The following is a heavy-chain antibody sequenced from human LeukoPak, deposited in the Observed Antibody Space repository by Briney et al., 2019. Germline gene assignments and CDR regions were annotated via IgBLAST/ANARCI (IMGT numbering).Heavy chain of an antibody. J-gene: IGHJ3*02. D-gene: IGHD3-3*01. V-gene: IGHV1-46*01. CDR1: GFTFTNHN. Sequence: ASVKVSCKASGFTFTNHNMHWVRQAPGQGLEWMGIINPSGGSTSYAQKFQGRVTMTRDTSTSTVYMELSSLRSEDTAVYYCARDYDFWSGPHRLGAFDIWGQGTMVTVSS. CDR3: ARDYDFWSGPHRLGAFDI. CDR2: INPSGGST.